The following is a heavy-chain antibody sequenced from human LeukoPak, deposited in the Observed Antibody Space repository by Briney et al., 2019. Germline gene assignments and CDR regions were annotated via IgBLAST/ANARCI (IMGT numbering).Heavy chain of an antibody. CDR2: INPNSGGT. CDR1: GYAFTGYY. J-gene: IGHJ4*02. V-gene: IGHV1-2*06. CDR3: ARSEYYHDSSGYSPFDY. D-gene: IGHD3-22*01. Sequence: ASVKVSCKASGYAFTGYYMHWVRQAPGQGLEWMGRINPNSGGTNYAQKFQGRVTMTRDTSISTAYMELSRLRSDDTAVYYCARSEYYHDSSGYSPFDYWGQGTLVTVSS.